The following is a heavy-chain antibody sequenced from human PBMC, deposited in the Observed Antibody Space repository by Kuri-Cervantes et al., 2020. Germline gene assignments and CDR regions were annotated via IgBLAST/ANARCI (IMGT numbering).Heavy chain of an antibody. V-gene: IGHV3-30-3*01. CDR2: ISYDGSNK. CDR1: GFTFCSYA. J-gene: IGHJ4*02. CDR3: ARSTGDSSSTFFDY. Sequence: GGSLRLSCAASGFTFCSYAMHWVRQAPGKGLEWVAVISYDGSNKYYADSVKGRFTISRDNAKNSLYLQMNSLRAEDTAVYYCARSTGDSSSTFFDYWGQGTLVTVSS. D-gene: IGHD6-6*01.